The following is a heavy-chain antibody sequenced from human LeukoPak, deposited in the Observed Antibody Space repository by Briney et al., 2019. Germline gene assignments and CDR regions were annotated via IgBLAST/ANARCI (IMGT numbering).Heavy chain of an antibody. V-gene: IGHV3-23*01. CDR3: TKTDRTGALGRFRMRSDAFDI. J-gene: IGHJ3*02. CDR1: GFTFSSYA. D-gene: IGHD3-3*01. CDR2: ISGSGGST. Sequence: KAGGSLRLSCAASGFTFSSYAMSWVRQAPGKGLEWVSAISGSGGSTYYADSVKGRFTISRDISKNTVYLQMNSLRAEDTAVYYCTKTDRTGALGRFRMRSDAFDIWGQGTMVTVSS.